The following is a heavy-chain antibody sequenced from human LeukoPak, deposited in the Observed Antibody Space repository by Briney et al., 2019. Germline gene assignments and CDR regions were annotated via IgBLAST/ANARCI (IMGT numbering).Heavy chain of an antibody. J-gene: IGHJ2*01. D-gene: IGHD4-17*01. CDR3: ARGQTVTTAYWYFDL. CDR2: IYYSGST. Sequence: SETLSLTCTVSGGSISSYYWSWIRQPPGKGLEWIGYIYYSGSTNYNPSLKSRVTISVDTSKNQFSLKLSSVTAADTAVYHCARGQTVTTAYWYFDLWGRGTLVTVSS. V-gene: IGHV4-59*01. CDR1: GGSISSYY.